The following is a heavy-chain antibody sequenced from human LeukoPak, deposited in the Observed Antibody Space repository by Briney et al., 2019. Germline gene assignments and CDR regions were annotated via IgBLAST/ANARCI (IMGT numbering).Heavy chain of an antibody. Sequence: PGGSLRLSCAASGFTFSSYAMSWVREPPGKGLEWVSDISGSGGSTYYADSVKGRFTISRDNSKNTLYLQMNSLRAEDTAVYYCAKRIAAPGPSFDWWGQGTLVTVSS. V-gene: IGHV3-23*01. CDR3: AKRIAAPGPSFDW. D-gene: IGHD6-13*01. CDR1: GFTFSSYA. CDR2: ISGSGGST. J-gene: IGHJ4*02.